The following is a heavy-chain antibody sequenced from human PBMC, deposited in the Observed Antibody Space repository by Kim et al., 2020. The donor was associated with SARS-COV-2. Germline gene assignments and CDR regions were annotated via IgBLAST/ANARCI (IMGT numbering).Heavy chain of an antibody. D-gene: IGHD2-2*01. J-gene: IGHJ6*02. CDR3: ARSLYCSSASCVFGMDV. V-gene: IGHV3-48*03. Sequence: SVKCRFTISRDNAKSSLSLQMNGLRAEDTAVYYCARSLYCSSASCVFGMDVWGQGTTVTVSS.